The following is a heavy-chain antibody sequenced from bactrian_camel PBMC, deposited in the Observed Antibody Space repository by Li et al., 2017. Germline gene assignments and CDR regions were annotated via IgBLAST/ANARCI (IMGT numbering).Heavy chain of an antibody. J-gene: IGHJ4*01. V-gene: IGHV3S25*01. CDR1: GMPDSRHW. CDR3: SAAAGGYGSTECRTRF. CDR2: ISTGSVST. Sequence: QLVESGGGSAQTGGSLRVSCTWSGMPDSRHWMGWFRQGPGKEREKVAAISTGSVSTQYADSVKGRFTISADKAADTVYLQMNSLKPEDTAMYSCSAAAGGYGSTECRTRFWGQGTQVTVS. D-gene: IGHD6*01.